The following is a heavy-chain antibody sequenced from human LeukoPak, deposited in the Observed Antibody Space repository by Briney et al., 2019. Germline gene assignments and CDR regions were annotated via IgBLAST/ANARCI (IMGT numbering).Heavy chain of an antibody. CDR3: ARETGYRGYETQPYYFAY. CDR2: INHSGST. CDR1: GGSFSGYY. D-gene: IGHD5-12*01. V-gene: IGHV4-34*01. J-gene: IGHJ4*02. Sequence: PSETLSLTCAVYGGSFSGYYWSWISQPPGKWLEWLGEINHSGSTNYNPSLKSRVTISVDTSKNQFSLKLSSVTAADTAVYYCARETGYRGYETQPYYFAYWGQGTLVTVSS.